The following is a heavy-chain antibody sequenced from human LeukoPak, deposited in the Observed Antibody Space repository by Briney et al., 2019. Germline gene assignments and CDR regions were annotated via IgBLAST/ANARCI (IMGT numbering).Heavy chain of an antibody. CDR3: ARTYSSSWHSREAYYYYYMDV. J-gene: IGHJ6*03. D-gene: IGHD6-13*01. V-gene: IGHV1-46*01. Sequence: ASVKVSCKASGYTFTSYYMHWVRQAPGQGLEWMGIINPSGGSTSYAQKFQGRVTITADKSTSTAYMELSSLRSEDTAVYYCARTYSSSWHSREAYYYYYMDVWGKGTTVTVSS. CDR1: GYTFTSYY. CDR2: INPSGGST.